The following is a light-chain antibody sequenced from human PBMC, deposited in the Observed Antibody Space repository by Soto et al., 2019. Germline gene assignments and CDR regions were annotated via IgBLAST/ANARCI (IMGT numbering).Light chain of an antibody. Sequence: EIVLTQSPASLSVYPGERASLSCRASQSVTTSLVWYQQRPGQAPRLLIYGASTRAAGIPAKFSGSGSGTDFTLTISSLQSEDFAVYYCQSGGTFGQGTKV. CDR2: GAS. CDR3: QSGGT. J-gene: IGKJ1*01. CDR1: QSVTTS. V-gene: IGKV3-15*01.